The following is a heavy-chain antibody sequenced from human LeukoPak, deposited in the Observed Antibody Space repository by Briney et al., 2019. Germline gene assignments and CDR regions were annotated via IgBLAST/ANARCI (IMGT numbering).Heavy chain of an antibody. CDR2: ISYDGSNK. CDR3: ARVTDHTVDAFDI. Sequence: GGSLRLSCAASGFTFSSYAMSWVRQVPGKGLEWVAGISYDGSNKYYADSVKGRFTISRDNSKNTLSLQMNSLRAEDTAVYYCARVTDHTVDAFDIWGQGTMVTVSS. D-gene: IGHD1-14*01. J-gene: IGHJ3*02. V-gene: IGHV3-30*04. CDR1: GFTFSSYA.